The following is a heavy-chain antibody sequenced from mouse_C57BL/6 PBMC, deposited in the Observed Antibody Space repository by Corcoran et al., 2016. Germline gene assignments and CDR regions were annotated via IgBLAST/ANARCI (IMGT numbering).Heavy chain of an antibody. V-gene: IGHV1-18*01. J-gene: IGHJ4*01. CDR2: INPNNGGT. Sequence: EVQLQQSGPELVKPGASVKIPCKASGYTFTDYNMDWVKQSHGKSLEWIGDINPNNGGTIYNQKFKGKATLTVDKSSSTAYMELRSLTSEDTAVYYCARKGTTVVARYAMDYWGQGTSVTVSS. D-gene: IGHD1-1*01. CDR1: GYTFTDYN. CDR3: ARKGTTVVARYAMDY.